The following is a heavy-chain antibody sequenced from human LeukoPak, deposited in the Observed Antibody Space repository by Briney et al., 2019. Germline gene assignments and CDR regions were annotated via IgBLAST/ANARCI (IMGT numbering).Heavy chain of an antibody. J-gene: IGHJ5*02. D-gene: IGHD6-13*01. V-gene: IGHV3-21*01. Sequence: GGSLRLSCAASGFTFSNYNMNWVRQAPGKGLEWVSSIRSSSTYIYYAESLKGRFTISRDNAKHSLFLQMNSLRAEDTAVYYCARSQTPGIAAAGGFDPWGQGALVTVSS. CDR2: IRSSSTYI. CDR3: ARSQTPGIAAAGGFDP. CDR1: GFTFSNYN.